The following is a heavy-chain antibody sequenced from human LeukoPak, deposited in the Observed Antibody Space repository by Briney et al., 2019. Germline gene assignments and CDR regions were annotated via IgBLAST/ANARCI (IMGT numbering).Heavy chain of an antibody. J-gene: IGHJ5*02. CDR1: GYTFTGYY. D-gene: IGHD2-2*01. Sequence: GASVKVSCKASGYTFTGYYMHWVRQAPGQGLEWMGWINPNSGGTNYAQKFQGRVTMTRDTSISTAYMELSRLRSDDTAVYYCARVEGIVVVPDHRRFDPWGQGTLVTVSS. CDR3: ARVEGIVVVPDHRRFDP. V-gene: IGHV1-2*02. CDR2: INPNSGGT.